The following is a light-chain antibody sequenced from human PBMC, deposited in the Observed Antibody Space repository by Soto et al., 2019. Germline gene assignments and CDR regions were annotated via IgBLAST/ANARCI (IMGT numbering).Light chain of an antibody. V-gene: IGKV3-20*01. CDR3: QQYGSSPHS. Sequence: EIVLTQSPGTLSLSPGERATLSCRASQSVSSSYLAWFQQKPGQAPRLLIYGVSSMSTVIPDRFSGSGSGTGFKLTISRPEPEDVAVYYCQQYGSSPHSFGRGTKLESK. J-gene: IGKJ2*01. CDR1: QSVSSSY. CDR2: GVS.